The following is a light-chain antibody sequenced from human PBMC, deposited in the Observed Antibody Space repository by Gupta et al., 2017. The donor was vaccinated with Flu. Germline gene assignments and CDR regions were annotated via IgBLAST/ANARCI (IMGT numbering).Light chain of an antibody. V-gene: IGLV2-14*01. Sequence: QSPLTQPASVSGSPGQSITISCTGTISDVGGYNYVSWYQQHPGKAPKLMIYEVSNRPSGVSNRFSGSKSGNTASLTISGLQAEDEADYYCSSYTSSSTPYVVFGGGTKLTVL. CDR3: SSYTSSSTPYVV. J-gene: IGLJ2*01. CDR1: ISDVGGYNY. CDR2: EVS.